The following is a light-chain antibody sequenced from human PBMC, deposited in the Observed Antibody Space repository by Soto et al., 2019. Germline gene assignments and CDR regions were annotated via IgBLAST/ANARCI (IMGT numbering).Light chain of an antibody. CDR3: QQYDKWPPNYT. CDR1: QSVSSN. J-gene: IGKJ2*01. V-gene: IGKV3-15*01. Sequence: EIVMTQSPATLSVSPGERATLSCRASQSVSSNLAWYQQKPGQAPRLLIYRASISATGIPATFSGSGSGTEFTLTISSLQSEDFAVYYCQQYDKWPPNYTFGQGTKLE. CDR2: RAS.